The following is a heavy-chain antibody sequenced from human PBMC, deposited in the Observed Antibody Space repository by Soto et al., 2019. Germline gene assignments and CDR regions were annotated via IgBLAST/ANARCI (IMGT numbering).Heavy chain of an antibody. CDR2: VYGIQTT. J-gene: IGHJ4*02. Sequence: SETLSLTCTVSGDSVSRGPHYWSWIRQPPGRRLEWLGYVYGIQTTNTNPSPAGRVTISKDPSKNQFSLRLTSVTAADTAVYYCARRNSQGLVDFWGRGTLVTVSS. CDR1: GDSVSRGPHY. V-gene: IGHV4-61*01. CDR3: ARRNSQGLVDF. D-gene: IGHD2-21*01.